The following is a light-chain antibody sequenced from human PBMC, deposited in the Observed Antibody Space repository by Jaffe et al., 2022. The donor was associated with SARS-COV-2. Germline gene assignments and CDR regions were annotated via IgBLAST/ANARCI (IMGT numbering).Light chain of an antibody. CDR3: SSYTSSSTWV. Sequence: QSALTQPASVSGSPGQSITISCTGTSSDVGGYNYVSWYQQYPGKAPKLIIYDVVNRPSGVSNRFSGSKSGNTASLTISGLQPEDEADYYCSSYTSSSTWVFGGGTKLAVL. J-gene: IGLJ3*02. CDR1: SSDVGGYNY. V-gene: IGLV2-14*01. CDR2: DVV.